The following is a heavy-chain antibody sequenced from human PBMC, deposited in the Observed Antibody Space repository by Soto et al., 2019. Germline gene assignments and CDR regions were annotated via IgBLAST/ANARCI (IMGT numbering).Heavy chain of an antibody. CDR1: GYTFTNYG. D-gene: IGHD2-15*01. CDR3: ARDPGAASFDF. Sequence: QVHLVQSGAEVKKLGASVKVSCKASGYTFTNYGISWVRQAPGEGLEWVGWINTSNDNKLYAQKLQGRLTLTTDTSTSTAYMDLTTLRSDDTAVYFCARDPGAASFDFWAQGTLVTVSS. CDR2: INTSNDNK. J-gene: IGHJ4*02. V-gene: IGHV1-18*01.